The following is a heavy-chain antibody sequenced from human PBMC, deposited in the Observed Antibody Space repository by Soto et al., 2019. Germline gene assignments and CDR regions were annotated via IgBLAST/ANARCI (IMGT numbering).Heavy chain of an antibody. CDR3: ANAPWLEFAHFFAH. Sequence: GGSLRLSCAASGFTFSSYAMTWVRQAPGKGLEWVAAIGGTGDQIFYADSVRGRFTISRDNSKNTLYLQMNSLRAEDTAIYNCANAPWLEFAHFFAHWGHGPLVTVSS. CDR2: IGGTGDQI. D-gene: IGHD5-12*01. CDR1: GFTFSSYA. V-gene: IGHV3-23*01. J-gene: IGHJ1*01.